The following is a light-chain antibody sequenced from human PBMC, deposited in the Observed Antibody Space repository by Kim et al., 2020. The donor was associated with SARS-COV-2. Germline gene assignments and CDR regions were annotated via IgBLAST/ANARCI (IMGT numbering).Light chain of an antibody. CDR3: HQYQSYPYT. CDR2: DAS. V-gene: IGKV1-5*01. J-gene: IGKJ2*01. Sequence: DIQMTQSPSTLSASVGERVTITCRASQSINSWLAWYQQQPGTAPKLLIYDASSLQSGVPPRFSGRGSGTEFTLTISSLQPDDFATYYCHQYQSYPYTFGQGTKLEI. CDR1: QSINSW.